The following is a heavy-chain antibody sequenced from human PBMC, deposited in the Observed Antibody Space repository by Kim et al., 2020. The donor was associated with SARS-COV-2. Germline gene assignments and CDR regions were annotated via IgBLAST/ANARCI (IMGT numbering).Heavy chain of an antibody. V-gene: IGHV5-51*01. J-gene: IGHJ2*01. CDR2: IYPGDSDT. CDR3: ARPVGYFGGGSWYFDL. D-gene: IGHD3-16*01. Sequence: GESLKISCKGSGYSFTSYWIGWVRQMPGKGLEWMGIIYPGDSDTRYSPSFQGQVTISADKSISTAYLQWSSLKASDTAMYYCARPVGYFGGGSWYFDLWGRGTLVTVSS. CDR1: GYSFTSYW.